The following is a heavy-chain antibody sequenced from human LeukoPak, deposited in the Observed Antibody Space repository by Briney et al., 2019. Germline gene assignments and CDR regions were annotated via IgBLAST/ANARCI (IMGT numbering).Heavy chain of an antibody. CDR2: SVGSGGST. V-gene: IGHV3-23*01. J-gene: IGHJ4*02. CDR1: GFTFSNYA. D-gene: IGHD3-9*01. Sequence: TGASLRLSCAASGFTFSNYAMSWVRQAPGKGLEWVSASVGSGGSTYYADSVKGRFTISRDNPKNTLYLQMNSLRAEDTAVYYCAKWGDYDILTGYYDSDYWGQGTLVTVSS. CDR3: AKWGDYDILTGYYDSDY.